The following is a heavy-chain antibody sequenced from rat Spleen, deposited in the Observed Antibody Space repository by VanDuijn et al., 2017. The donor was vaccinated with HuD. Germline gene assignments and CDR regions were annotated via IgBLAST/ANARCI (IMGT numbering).Heavy chain of an antibody. J-gene: IGHJ2*01. CDR1: GFTFSNCD. CDR3: ARRHYGYTDYFDY. Sequence: EVQLVESGGGLVQPGRSMKLSCVASGFTFSNCDMAWVRQAPKKGLEWVATISYGDSSGHSSTYYRDSVKGRFTISRDNAKSTLSLQMDSLRSEDTATYYCARRHYGYTDYFDYWGQGVMVPVSS. V-gene: IGHV5-7*01. D-gene: IGHD1-11*01. CDR2: ISYGDSSGHSST.